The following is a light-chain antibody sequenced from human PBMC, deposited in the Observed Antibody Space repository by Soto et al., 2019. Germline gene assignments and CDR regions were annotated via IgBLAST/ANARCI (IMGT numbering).Light chain of an antibody. CDR2: EVT. J-gene: IGLJ1*01. Sequence: QSALTQPPSASGSLGQSVTISCTGTSSDVGAYNYVSWYQQHPGKAPKLMIYEVTRRPSGVPDCFSGSKSGNTASLNVSGLQAEDEADYYCCSYADNTDYVFGTGTRSPS. V-gene: IGLV2-8*01. CDR1: SSDVGAYNY. CDR3: CSYADNTDYV.